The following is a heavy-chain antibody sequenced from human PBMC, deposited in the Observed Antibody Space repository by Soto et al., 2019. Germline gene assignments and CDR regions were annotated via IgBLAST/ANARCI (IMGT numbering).Heavy chain of an antibody. D-gene: IGHD3-10*01. CDR3: ASLVYDTRLNYMYFDF. CDR2: IFHDGTA. CDR1: GVSISSGNW. V-gene: IGHV4-4*02. Sequence: SETLSLTCAVSGVSISSGNWWTWVRQTPQRGLEYIGEIFHDGTANYYPSFERRVAISVDTSKNQFSLKLTSVTAADTAIYFFASLVYDTRLNYMYFDFWGQGALVTVSS. J-gene: IGHJ4*02.